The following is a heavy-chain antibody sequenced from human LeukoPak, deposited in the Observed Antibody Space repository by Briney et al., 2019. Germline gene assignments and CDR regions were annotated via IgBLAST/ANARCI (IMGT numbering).Heavy chain of an antibody. Sequence: GGSLRLSCAASGFTFSSYEMNWVRQAPGKGLEWVSYISSSGSTIYYADSVKGRFTISRDNAKNSLYLQVNSLRAEDTAVYYCARETYYYDSSGYYNYYYGMDVWGQGTTVTVSS. V-gene: IGHV3-48*03. J-gene: IGHJ6*02. CDR3: ARETYYYDSSGYYNYYYGMDV. CDR1: GFTFSSYE. D-gene: IGHD3-22*01. CDR2: ISSSGSTI.